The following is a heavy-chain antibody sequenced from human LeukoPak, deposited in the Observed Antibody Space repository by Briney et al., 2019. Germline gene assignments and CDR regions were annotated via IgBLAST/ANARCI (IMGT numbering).Heavy chain of an antibody. CDR3: ARSVGSFYYFDY. J-gene: IGHJ4*02. CDR2: IYYSGST. CDR1: GGSISSHY. Sequence: SETLSLTCTVSGGSISSHYWSWIRQPPGKGLEWIGYIYYSGSTNYNPSLKSRVTISVDTSKNQFSLKLSSVTAADTAVYYCARSVGSFYYFDYWGQGTLVTVSS. V-gene: IGHV4-59*11.